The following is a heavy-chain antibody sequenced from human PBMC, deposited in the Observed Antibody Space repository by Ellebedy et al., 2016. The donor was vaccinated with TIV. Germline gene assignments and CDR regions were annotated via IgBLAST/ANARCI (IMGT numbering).Heavy chain of an antibody. CDR1: GFSFSSYV. Sequence: PGGSLRLSFAASGFSFSSYVMHWVRQAPGKGLEGAAVISSDGSNKNYADSVKGRFTISRDNSKNTLYLEIDSLRAEDTAVYHCAKGQDTSGILPGWACDTWGQGTMVTVSS. CDR2: ISSDGSNK. J-gene: IGHJ3*01. CDR3: AKGQDTSGILPGWACDT. D-gene: IGHD3-22*01. V-gene: IGHV3-30-3*02.